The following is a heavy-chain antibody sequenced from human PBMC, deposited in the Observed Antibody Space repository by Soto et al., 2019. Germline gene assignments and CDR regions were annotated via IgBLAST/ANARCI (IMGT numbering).Heavy chain of an antibody. J-gene: IGHJ4*02. CDR3: ARDLWELNYFDY. V-gene: IGHV3-33*01. CDR2: IWYDGSNK. Sequence: QVQLVESGGGVVQPGRSLRLSCAASGFTFSSYGMHWVRQAPGKGLEWVAVIWYDGSNKYYADSVKGRFTISRDNSATPLYLQMNSLRAEDTAVYYCARDLWELNYFDYWGQGTLVTVSS. D-gene: IGHD1-26*01. CDR1: GFTFSSYG.